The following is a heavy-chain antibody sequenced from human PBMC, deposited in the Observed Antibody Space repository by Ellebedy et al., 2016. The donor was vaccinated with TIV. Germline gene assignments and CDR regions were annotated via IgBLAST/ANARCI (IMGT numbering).Heavy chain of an antibody. D-gene: IGHD6-19*01. V-gene: IGHV1-46*01. CDR3: ARDRRIAVAGTSY. Sequence: ASVKVSCXASGYTFTGYYMHWVRQAPGQGLEWMGIINPSGGTTTYAQQFQGRVTMTRDTSTSTVYMELSSLRSEDTAVYYCARDRRIAVAGTSYWGQGTLVTVSS. J-gene: IGHJ4*02. CDR2: INPSGGTT. CDR1: GYTFTGYY.